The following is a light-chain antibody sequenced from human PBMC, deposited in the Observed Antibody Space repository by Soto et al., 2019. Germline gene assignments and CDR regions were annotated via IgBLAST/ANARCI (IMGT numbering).Light chain of an antibody. J-gene: IGKJ2*01. CDR1: QSVSNSY. Sequence: EIVLTQSPGTLSLSPGERATLSCRASQSVSNSYLAWYQQKPGQAPRLLIYAASSRATGIPDRFSGSGSGKDFTLTISRLEAEDFAVYSCQQYGSFPYTFGQGTKLEIK. V-gene: IGKV3-20*01. CDR2: AAS. CDR3: QQYGSFPYT.